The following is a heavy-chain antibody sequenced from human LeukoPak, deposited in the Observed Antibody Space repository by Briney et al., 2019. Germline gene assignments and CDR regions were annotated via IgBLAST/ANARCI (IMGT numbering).Heavy chain of an antibody. CDR1: GGSISSGDYY. V-gene: IGHV4-30-4*02. CDR3: ARADGGYYDFWSAESAYDAFDI. D-gene: IGHD3-3*01. CDR2: IYYSGST. Sequence: SETLSLTCTVSGGSISSGDYYWSWIRQPPGKGLEWIGYIYYSGSTYYNPSLKSRVTISVDTSKNQFSLKLSSVTAADTAVYYCARADGGYYDFWSAESAYDAFDIWGQGTMVTVSS. J-gene: IGHJ3*02.